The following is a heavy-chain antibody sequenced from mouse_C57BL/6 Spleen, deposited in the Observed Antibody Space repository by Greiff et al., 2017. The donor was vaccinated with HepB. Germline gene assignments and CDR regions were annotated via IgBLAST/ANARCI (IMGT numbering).Heavy chain of an antibody. CDR2: ISSGSSTI. Sequence: EVKLVESGGGLVKPGGSLKLSCAASGFTFSDYGMHWVRQAPEKGLEWVAYISSGSSTIYYADTVKGRFTISRDNAKNTLFLQMTSLRSEDTAMYYCARRDYGSSLSYWGQGTLVTVSA. V-gene: IGHV5-17*01. J-gene: IGHJ3*01. CDR3: ARRDYGSSLSY. CDR1: GFTFSDYG. D-gene: IGHD1-1*01.